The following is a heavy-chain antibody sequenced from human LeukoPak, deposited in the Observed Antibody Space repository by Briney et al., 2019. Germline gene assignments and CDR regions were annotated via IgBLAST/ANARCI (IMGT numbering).Heavy chain of an antibody. CDR1: GFTFSSYG. V-gene: IGHV3-30*02. Sequence: PGGSLRLSCAASGFTFSSYGMHWVRQAPGKGLEWVAFIRYDGSNKYYADSVKGRFTISRDNSKNTLYLQMNSLRAEDTAVYYCAKMGPLGGSYVGGLWWFDPWGQGTLVTVSS. CDR2: IRYDGSNK. D-gene: IGHD1-26*01. J-gene: IGHJ5*02. CDR3: AKMGPLGGSYVGGLWWFDP.